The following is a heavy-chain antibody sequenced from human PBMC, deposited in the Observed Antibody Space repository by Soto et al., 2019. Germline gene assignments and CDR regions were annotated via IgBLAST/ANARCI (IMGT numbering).Heavy chain of an antibody. CDR3: ARGCSSASCYTGFDP. J-gene: IGHJ5*02. Sequence: SETLSLTCTVSGGSISSGPYSWTWIRQPPGKGLEWLGYIYYSGKTDYNPSLRSRVSISVDRSNNQFSLILTSVTAADSAVYFCARGCSSASCYTGFDPWGQGTLVTVSS. D-gene: IGHD2-2*02. CDR1: GGSISSGPYS. V-gene: IGHV4-30-2*01. CDR2: IYYSGKT.